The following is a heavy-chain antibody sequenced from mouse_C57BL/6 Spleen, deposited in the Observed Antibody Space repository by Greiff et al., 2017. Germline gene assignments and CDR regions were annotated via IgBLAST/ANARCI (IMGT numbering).Heavy chain of an antibody. V-gene: IGHV1-64*01. CDR1: GYTFTSYW. J-gene: IGHJ4*01. D-gene: IGHD1-1*01. Sequence: QVQLQQPGAELVKPGASVQLSCKASGYTFTSYWMHWVKQRPGQGLEWIGMIHPNSGSTNYNEKFKSKATLTVDKSSSTAYMQLSSLTSEDSAVYYCAREDTDYAMDYWGQGTSVTVSS. CDR3: AREDTDYAMDY. CDR2: IHPNSGST.